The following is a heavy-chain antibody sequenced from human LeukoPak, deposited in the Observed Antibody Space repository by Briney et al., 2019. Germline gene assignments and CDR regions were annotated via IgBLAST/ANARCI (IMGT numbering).Heavy chain of an antibody. D-gene: IGHD6-19*01. CDR1: GGSFSGYY. CDR2: INHSGST. Sequence: PSETLSLTCAVYGGSFSGYYWSWIRQPPGKGLEWIGEINHSGSTNHNPSLKSRVTISVDTFKNQFSLKLSSVTAADTAVYYCATSGWYLLPGVYWGQGTLVTVSS. CDR3: ATSGWYLLPGVY. J-gene: IGHJ4*02. V-gene: IGHV4-34*01.